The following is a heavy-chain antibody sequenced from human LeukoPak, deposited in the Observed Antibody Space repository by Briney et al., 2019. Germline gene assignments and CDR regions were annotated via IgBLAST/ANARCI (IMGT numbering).Heavy chain of an antibody. CDR1: GFTFSSYA. Sequence: GGSLRLSCAASGFTFSSYAMHWVRQAPGKGLEWAAVISYDGSNKYYADSVRGRFTISRDNSKNTLYLQMSSLRAEDTAVYYCARTFYDSSGYDFDYWGQGTLVTVSS. V-gene: IGHV3-30*04. J-gene: IGHJ4*02. CDR3: ARTFYDSSGYDFDY. D-gene: IGHD3-22*01. CDR2: ISYDGSNK.